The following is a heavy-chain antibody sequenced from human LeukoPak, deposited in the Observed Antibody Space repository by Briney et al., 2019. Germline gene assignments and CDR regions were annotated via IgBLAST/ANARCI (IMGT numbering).Heavy chain of an antibody. CDR3: ASLSSSWTLWGPYYYYYGMDV. CDR2: IKQDGSEK. Sequence: PGGSLRLSCAASGFTFSSYWMSWVRQAPGKGLEWVANIKQDGSEKYYVDSVKGRVTISRDNAKNSLYLQMNSLRAEDTAVYYCASLSSSWTLWGPYYYYYGMDVWGQGTTVTVSS. J-gene: IGHJ6*02. D-gene: IGHD6-13*01. CDR1: GFTFSSYW. V-gene: IGHV3-7*01.